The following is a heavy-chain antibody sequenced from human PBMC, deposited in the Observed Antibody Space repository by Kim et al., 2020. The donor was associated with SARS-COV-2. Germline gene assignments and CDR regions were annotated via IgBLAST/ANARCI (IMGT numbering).Heavy chain of an antibody. V-gene: IGHV3-23*01. D-gene: IGHD6-13*01. CDR3: AKDSPMNLESIAAAGTSWFDP. CDR2: ISGSGGST. Sequence: GGSLRLSCAASGFTFSSYAMSWVRQAPGKGLEWVSAISGSGGSTYYADSVKGRFTISRDNSKNTLYLQMNSLRAEDTAVYYCAKDSPMNLESIAAAGTSWFDPWGQGTLVTVSS. J-gene: IGHJ5*02. CDR1: GFTFSSYA.